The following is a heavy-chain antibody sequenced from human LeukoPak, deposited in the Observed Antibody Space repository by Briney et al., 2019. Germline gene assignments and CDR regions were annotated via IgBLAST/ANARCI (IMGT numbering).Heavy chain of an antibody. CDR3: AKDNGGGGFDY. Sequence: GGSLRLSCAGSGFAFSSFWMHWVRQAPGEGLEWEADIKEDGSEKYYMDSVKGRFTISRDNAKNSLYLQMNSLKAEDTAVYYFAKDNGGGGFDYWGQGTLVTVSS. CDR2: IKEDGSEK. CDR1: GFAFSSFW. V-gene: IGHV3-7*03. J-gene: IGHJ4*02. D-gene: IGHD3-16*01.